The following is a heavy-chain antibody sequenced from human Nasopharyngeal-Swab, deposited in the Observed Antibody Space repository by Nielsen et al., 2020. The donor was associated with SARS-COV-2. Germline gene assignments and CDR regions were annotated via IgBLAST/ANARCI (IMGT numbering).Heavy chain of an antibody. V-gene: IGHV3-23*01. CDR2: ISGSGGST. CDR3: AKDDPGFTPGYSNYGV. J-gene: IGHJ4*02. D-gene: IGHD4-11*01. CDR1: GFTFSSYA. Sequence: GESLKISCAASGFTFSSYAMSWVRQAPGKGLEWVSAISGSGGSTYYADSVKGRFTISRDNSKNTLYLQMNSLRAEDTAVYYCAKDDPGFTPGYSNYGVWGQGTLVTVSS.